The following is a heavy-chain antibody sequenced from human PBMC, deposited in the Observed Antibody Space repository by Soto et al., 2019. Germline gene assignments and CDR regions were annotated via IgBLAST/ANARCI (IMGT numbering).Heavy chain of an antibody. V-gene: IGHV3-30-3*01. J-gene: IGHJ4*02. CDR1: GFTFSSYA. Sequence: GGSLRLSCAATGFTFSSYAMHLVRQAPGKGLEWVAVISYDGSNKYYADSVKGRFTISRDNSKNTLYLQMNSLRAEDTAVYYCARDLMEQQLVDYWGQGTLVTVSS. CDR3: ARDLMEQQLVDY. D-gene: IGHD6-13*01. CDR2: ISYDGSNK.